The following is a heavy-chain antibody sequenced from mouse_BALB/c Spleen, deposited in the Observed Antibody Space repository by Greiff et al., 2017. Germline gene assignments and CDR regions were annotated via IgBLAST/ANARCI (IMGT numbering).Heavy chain of an antibody. Sequence: VQLQQSGTVLARPGASVKMSCKASGYTFTSYWMHWVNQRPGQGLEWIGAIYPGNSDTSYNQKFKGKAKLTAVTSTSTAYMELSSLTNEDSAVYYCTRGAYGYDEYYFDYWGQGTTLTVSS. CDR3: TRGAYGYDEYYFDY. CDR1: GYTFTSYW. V-gene: IGHV1-5*01. CDR2: IYPGNSDT. J-gene: IGHJ2*01. D-gene: IGHD2-2*01.